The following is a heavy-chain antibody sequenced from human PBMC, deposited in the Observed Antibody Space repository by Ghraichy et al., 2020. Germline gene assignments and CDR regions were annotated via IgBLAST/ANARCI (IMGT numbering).Heavy chain of an antibody. Sequence: GGSLRLSCAASGFTFSSYAMSWVRQAPGKGLEWVSAISGSGGSTYYADSVKGRFTISRDNSKNTLYLQMNSLRAEDTAVYYCAKEPPLEIAAAGTSGYWGQGTLVTVSS. V-gene: IGHV3-23*01. CDR1: GFTFSSYA. D-gene: IGHD6-13*01. J-gene: IGHJ4*02. CDR3: AKEPPLEIAAAGTSGY. CDR2: ISGSGGST.